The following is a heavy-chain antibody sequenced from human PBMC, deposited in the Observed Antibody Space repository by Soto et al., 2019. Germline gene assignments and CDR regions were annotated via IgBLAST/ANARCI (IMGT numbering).Heavy chain of an antibody. D-gene: IGHD3-10*01. CDR1: GGTFSSYA. CDR3: ARDWPPYCSGSYHSDYYYYGIDV. Sequence: SVKVSCKASGGTFSSYAISWVRQAPGQGLEWMGGIIPIFGTANYAQKFQGRVTITADESTSTAYMELSSLRSEDTAVYYCARDWPPYCSGSYHSDYYYYGIDVWGQGTTVTVSS. J-gene: IGHJ6*02. V-gene: IGHV1-69*13. CDR2: IIPIFGTA.